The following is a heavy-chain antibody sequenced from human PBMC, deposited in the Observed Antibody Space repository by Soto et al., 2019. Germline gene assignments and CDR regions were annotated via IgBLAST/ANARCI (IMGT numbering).Heavy chain of an antibody. V-gene: IGHV3-48*01. CDR2: ISSSSSTI. Sequence: GGSLRLSCAASGFTFSSYSMNWVRQAPGKGLEWVSYISSSSSTIYYADSVRGRFTISRDNAKNSLYLQMNSLRAEDTAVYYCARLYCSGGSCYSGSGWGKGTLVTVSS. J-gene: IGHJ4*02. CDR1: GFTFSSYS. CDR3: ARLYCSGGSCYSGSG. D-gene: IGHD2-15*01.